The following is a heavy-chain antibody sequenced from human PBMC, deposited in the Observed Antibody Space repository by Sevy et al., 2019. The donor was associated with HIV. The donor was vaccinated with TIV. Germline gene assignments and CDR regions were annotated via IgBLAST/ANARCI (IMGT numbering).Heavy chain of an antibody. J-gene: IGHJ4*02. Sequence: ASVKVSCEASGYTFSSYYMHWVRQAPGQGLEWMGIINPSGGSTSYAQKFQGRVTMTRDTSTSTVYMELSSLRSEDTAIYYCARDLTIFGVIPDYWGQGTLVTVSS. CDR1: GYTFSSYY. V-gene: IGHV1-46*01. D-gene: IGHD3-3*01. CDR3: ARDLTIFGVIPDY. CDR2: INPSGGST.